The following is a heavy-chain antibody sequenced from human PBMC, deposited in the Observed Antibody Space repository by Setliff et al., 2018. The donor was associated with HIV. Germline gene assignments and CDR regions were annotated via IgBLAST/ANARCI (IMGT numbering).Heavy chain of an antibody. CDR1: GGSISTYF. V-gene: IGHV4-59*01. Sequence: SETLSLTCEVSGGSISTYFWSWVRQTPGKGLEWIGYIYYTGSTSYNPSFRSRVTIAVDTSKTQFSLMLASVTAADTAVYYCARHSQKVIHPLLLASWGPGTLVTVSS. CDR2: IYYTGST. CDR3: ARHSQKVIHPLLLAS. J-gene: IGHJ4*02. D-gene: IGHD5-18*01.